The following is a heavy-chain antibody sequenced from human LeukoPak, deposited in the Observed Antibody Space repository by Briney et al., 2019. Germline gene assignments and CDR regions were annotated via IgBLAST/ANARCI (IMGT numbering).Heavy chain of an antibody. CDR3: ARRTGEAVWFDP. D-gene: IGHD3-16*01. CDR2: MYYSGST. J-gene: IGHJ5*02. CDR1: GGSISSSGYY. Sequence: PSETLSLTCSVSGGSISSSGYYWGWIRLPPGKGLEWIGYMYYSGSTNYNPSLKSRVTISIDTSKNQFSLKLSSVTAADTAVYYCARRTGEAVWFDPWGQGTLVTVSS. V-gene: IGHV4-61*05.